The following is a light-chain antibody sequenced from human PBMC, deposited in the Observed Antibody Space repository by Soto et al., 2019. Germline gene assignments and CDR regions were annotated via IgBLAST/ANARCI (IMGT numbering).Light chain of an antibody. V-gene: IGKV4-1*01. CDR1: QSILHSSTNRNY. CDR3: QQYYRTPPT. CDR2: WAS. J-gene: IGKJ1*01. Sequence: DIVMSQSPDSLAVSLGERATFNCKSSQSILHSSTNRNYLAWYQQKPGQPLRLLFYWASTRASGVPDRFSASGSATDFTLTISTLQAEDVAVYHCQQYYRTPPTFCQGTKVEIK.